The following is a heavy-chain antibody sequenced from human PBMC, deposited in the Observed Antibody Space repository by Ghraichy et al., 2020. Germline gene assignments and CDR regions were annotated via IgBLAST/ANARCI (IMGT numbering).Heavy chain of an antibody. D-gene: IGHD7-27*01. V-gene: IGHV3-9*01. CDR3: ARSTELGWDAFDI. Sequence: GGSLRLSCAASGFTFDEYGMHWVRQAPGKGLEWISGISWNSGSIVYADSVKGRFTLSRDNAKNSLYLQMNSLRAADTALYYCARSTELGWDAFDIWGQGTMVTVSS. CDR1: GFTFDEYG. CDR2: ISWNSGSI. J-gene: IGHJ3*02.